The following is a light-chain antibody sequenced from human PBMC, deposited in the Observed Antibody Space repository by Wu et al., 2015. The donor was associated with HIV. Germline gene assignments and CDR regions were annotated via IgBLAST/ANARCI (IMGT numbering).Light chain of an antibody. Sequence: DIQMTQSPSSLSASVGDRVTITCRASQDISNSLAWYQQKPGKAPKLLLYAASRLESGVPSRFSGSGSGTDYTLTINSPQPEDFATYYCQQYYSTPYSFGQGTKLEIK. V-gene: IGKV1-NL1*01. CDR3: QQYYSTPYS. J-gene: IGKJ2*03. CDR2: AAS. CDR1: QDISNS.